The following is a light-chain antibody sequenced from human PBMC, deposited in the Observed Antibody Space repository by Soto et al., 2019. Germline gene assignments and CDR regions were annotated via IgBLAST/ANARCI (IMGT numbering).Light chain of an antibody. CDR1: SSDVGAFNR. Sequence: QSALSQPASVSGSPGQWITISCTGSSSDVGAFNRVSWYQQHPGKAPKLIIHGVSSRPSGISNRFSGSKSGSTASLTISGLQVEDEAEYYCSSITTSGTYVFGTGTKLTVL. V-gene: IGLV2-14*03. J-gene: IGLJ1*01. CDR2: GVS. CDR3: SSITTSGTYV.